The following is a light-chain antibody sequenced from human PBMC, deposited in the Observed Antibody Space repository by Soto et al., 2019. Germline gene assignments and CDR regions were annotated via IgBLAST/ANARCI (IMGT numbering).Light chain of an antibody. J-gene: IGKJ1*01. CDR1: QSISSY. V-gene: IGKV1-39*01. Sequence: DIQMTQSPSSLSASAGDRVTITCRASQSISSYLNWYQQKPGKAPKLLIYAASSLQSGVPSRFSGSGSGTDFTLTISSLQPEDFATYYCQQSYSTPRGTFGQGTKVEIK. CDR3: QQSYSTPRGT. CDR2: AAS.